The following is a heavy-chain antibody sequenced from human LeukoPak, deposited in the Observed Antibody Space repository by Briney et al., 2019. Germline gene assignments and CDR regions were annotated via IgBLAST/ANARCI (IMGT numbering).Heavy chain of an antibody. J-gene: IGHJ4*02. D-gene: IGHD2-2*02. CDR2: RNPNSGNT. Sequence: ASVKVSCKASGYTFTSYDINWVRQAPGQGLEWMGWRNPNSGNTGYAQKFQGRVTMTRNTSISTAYMELSSLRSEDTAVYYCARGRYCSSTSCYTRTSAPFDYWGQGTLVTVSS. CDR3: ARGRYCSSTSCYTRTSAPFDY. V-gene: IGHV1-8*01. CDR1: GYTFTSYD.